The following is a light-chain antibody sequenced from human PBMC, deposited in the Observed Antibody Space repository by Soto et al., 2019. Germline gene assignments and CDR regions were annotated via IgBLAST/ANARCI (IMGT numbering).Light chain of an antibody. V-gene: IGKV3-20*01. Sequence: EIVLTQSPGTLSLSPGERATLSCRASQTVSSTYLAWYQQTPGQAPRLLIYGASSRATGIPDRFSGSGSGTDFTLTISRLEPEDFSVYYCQQYNNWWTFGQGTKVEIK. CDR2: GAS. CDR3: QQYNNWWT. J-gene: IGKJ1*01. CDR1: QTVSSTY.